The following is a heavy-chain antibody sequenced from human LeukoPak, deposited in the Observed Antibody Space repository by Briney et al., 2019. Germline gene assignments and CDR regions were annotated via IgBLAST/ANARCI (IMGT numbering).Heavy chain of an antibody. D-gene: IGHD3-3*01. CDR3: SRPGTNFGINWFDP. CDR2: MNPKSGNT. V-gene: IGHV1-8*01. Sequence: ASVKVSCKASGDTFTSYDINWVRQATGQGLEWTGWMNPKSGNTGYAQKFQGRVTMNRKTSTSTAYMELRSLRSEETAVYYCSRPGTNFGINWFDPWGQGTLVNVSS. CDR1: GDTFTSYD. J-gene: IGHJ5*02.